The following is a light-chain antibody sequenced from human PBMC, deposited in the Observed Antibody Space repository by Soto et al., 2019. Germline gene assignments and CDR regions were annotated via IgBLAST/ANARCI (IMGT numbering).Light chain of an antibody. CDR2: DVS. V-gene: IGLV2-14*03. CDR1: SSDIGAYNS. Sequence: HSALTQPASVSASPGQSITISCTGTSSDIGAYNSVSWYQQHPGEAPQLIIYDVSYRPSGISSRFSGSKSGNTASLTVSGLQADDDADYYCASYTTGRIRVFGGGTKLTVL. CDR3: ASYTTGRIRV. J-gene: IGLJ2*01.